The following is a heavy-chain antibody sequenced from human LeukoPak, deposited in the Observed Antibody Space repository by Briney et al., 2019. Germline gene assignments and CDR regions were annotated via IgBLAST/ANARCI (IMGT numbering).Heavy chain of an antibody. CDR1: GYSFTSYW. CDR3: ARHGPLRLGELSLNY. J-gene: IGHJ4*02. Sequence: GESLKISCKGSGYSFTSYWNGWVRQMPGKGLEWMGIIYPGDSDTRYSPSFQGQVTISADKSISTAYLQWSSLKASDTAMYYCARHGPLRLGELSLNYWGQGTLVTVSS. CDR2: IYPGDSDT. D-gene: IGHD3-16*02. V-gene: IGHV5-51*01.